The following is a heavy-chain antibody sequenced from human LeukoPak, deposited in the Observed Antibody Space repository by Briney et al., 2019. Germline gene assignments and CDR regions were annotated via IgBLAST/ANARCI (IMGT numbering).Heavy chain of an antibody. CDR3: ARASGSYDY. Sequence: PGGSLRLSCAASGFAFNIYGMHWVRQAPGKGLEWVAVIWPDGSNEYYADSVKDRFTVSRDDSKNTLYLQMNSLRAEDTAVYYCARASGSYDYWGQGTLVTVSS. CDR1: GFAFNIYG. J-gene: IGHJ4*02. D-gene: IGHD1-26*01. V-gene: IGHV3-33*01. CDR2: IWPDGSNE.